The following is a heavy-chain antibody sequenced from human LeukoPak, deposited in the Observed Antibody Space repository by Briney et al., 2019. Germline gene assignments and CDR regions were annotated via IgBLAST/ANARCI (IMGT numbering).Heavy chain of an antibody. CDR2: IYYSGST. CDR1: GGSISSYY. V-gene: IGHV4-59*01. D-gene: IGHD6-19*01. CDR3: ARDRGWYGGAFDY. Sequence: SETLSLTCTVSGGSISSYYWSWIRQPPGKGLEWIGYIYYSGSTNYNPSLKSRVTISVDTSKNQFSLKLSSVTAADTAVYYCARDRGWYGGAFDYWGQGTLVTVSS. J-gene: IGHJ4*02.